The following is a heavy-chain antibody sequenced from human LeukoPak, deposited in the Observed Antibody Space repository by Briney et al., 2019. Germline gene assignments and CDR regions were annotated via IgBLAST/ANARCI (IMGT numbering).Heavy chain of an antibody. CDR1: GFAFSDYW. CDR2: IKQDGSEK. CDR3: ARGGGSSWY. J-gene: IGHJ4*02. D-gene: IGHD1-26*01. V-gene: IGHV3-7*01. Sequence: GGSLRLSCAASGFAFSDYWMSWVRQAPGKGLEWVANIKQDGSEKYYVDSVKGRFTISRDNAKNSLYLQMNSLRAEDTAVYYCARGGGSSWYWGQGTPVTVSS.